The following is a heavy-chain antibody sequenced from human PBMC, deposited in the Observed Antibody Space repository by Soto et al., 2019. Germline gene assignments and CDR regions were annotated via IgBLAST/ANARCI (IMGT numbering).Heavy chain of an antibody. J-gene: IGHJ4*02. Sequence: QVQLVQSGAEVKKPGASVKVSCKASGYTFTSYGISWVRQAPGQGLEWMGWISAYNGNTNYAQKLQGRVTMTTDTSTSTAYMELRSLRSDDTAVYYCARSPKGLGELWGLDFDSWGQGTLVTVSS. D-gene: IGHD3-16*01. CDR1: GYTFTSYG. CDR2: ISAYNGNT. V-gene: IGHV1-18*01. CDR3: ARSPKGLGELWGLDFDS.